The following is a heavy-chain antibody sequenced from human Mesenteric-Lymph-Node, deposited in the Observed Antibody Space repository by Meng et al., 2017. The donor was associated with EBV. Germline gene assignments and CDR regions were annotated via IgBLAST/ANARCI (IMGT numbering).Heavy chain of an antibody. CDR1: GDSVSSTRCY. Sequence: GQPHDPGPGPVNPSDAPSLPVTFSGDSVSSTRCYWSWIRQPPGRGLEWIGYIFNSGSTNYNPSLRSRATISVDTSRNQFSLTLNSVTAADTAVYYCARVSGPYYSPWFDPWGQGSLVTVSS. CDR3: ARVSGPYYSPWFDP. J-gene: IGHJ5*02. D-gene: IGHD2/OR15-2a*01. V-gene: IGHV4-61*01. CDR2: IFNSGST.